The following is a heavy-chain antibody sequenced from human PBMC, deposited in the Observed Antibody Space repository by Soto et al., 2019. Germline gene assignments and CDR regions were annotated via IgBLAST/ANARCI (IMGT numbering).Heavy chain of an antibody. Sequence: QVQLVESGGGVVQPGRSLRLSCAASGFTFSSYGMHWVRQAPGKGLEWVAVIWYDGSNKYYADSVKGRFTISRDNSKNTRYLQINSLRAEDTAVYYCARGPSVVTIDYWGQGTLVTVSS. V-gene: IGHV3-33*01. CDR1: GFTFSSYG. CDR2: IWYDGSNK. D-gene: IGHD3-3*01. J-gene: IGHJ4*02. CDR3: ARGPSVVTIDY.